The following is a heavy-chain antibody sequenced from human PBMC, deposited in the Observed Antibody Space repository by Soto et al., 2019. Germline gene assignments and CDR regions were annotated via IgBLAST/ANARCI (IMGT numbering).Heavy chain of an antibody. Sequence: EVQLVETGGDLIQPGGSLRLSCAASGFTVSSDSMTWVRQAPGKGLEWISIIYSDNNTDYSESVEGRFSTSRDTAKNIWDLKMNSLIAEDTAEYYCARHDAGMGGWGQGTTVPVS. D-gene: IGHD1-1*01. J-gene: IGHJ6*02. CDR3: ARHDAGMGG. V-gene: IGHV3-53*02. CDR1: GFTVSSDS. CDR2: IYSDNNT.